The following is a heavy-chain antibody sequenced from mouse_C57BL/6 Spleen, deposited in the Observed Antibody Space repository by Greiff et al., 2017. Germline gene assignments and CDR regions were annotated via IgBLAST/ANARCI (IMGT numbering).Heavy chain of an antibody. Sequence: QVQLQQPGAELVMPGASVKLSCKASGYTFTSYWMHWVKQRPGQGLEWIGEIDPSDSYTNYNQKFKGKSTLTVDKSSSTAYMQLSSLTSEDSAVYYCARAAQATGGSMDYWGQGTSVTVSS. V-gene: IGHV1-69*01. CDR3: ARAAQATGGSMDY. CDR1: GYTFTSYW. CDR2: IDPSDSYT. D-gene: IGHD3-2*02. J-gene: IGHJ4*01.